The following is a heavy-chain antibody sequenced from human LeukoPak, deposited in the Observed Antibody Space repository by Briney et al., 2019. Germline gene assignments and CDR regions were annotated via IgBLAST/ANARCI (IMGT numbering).Heavy chain of an antibody. D-gene: IGHD3-10*01. J-gene: IGHJ4*02. Sequence: SETLSLTCTVSGYSINSGYYWVWIRQPPGKGLEWIGSIYRTGSTNYNPSLKSRVTISVDTSKNQFSLELTSVTAADTAVYYCARHSGSGSYHSPFGNWGQGTLVTVSS. V-gene: IGHV4-38-2*02. CDR2: IYRTGST. CDR3: ARHSGSGSYHSPFGN. CDR1: GYSINSGYY.